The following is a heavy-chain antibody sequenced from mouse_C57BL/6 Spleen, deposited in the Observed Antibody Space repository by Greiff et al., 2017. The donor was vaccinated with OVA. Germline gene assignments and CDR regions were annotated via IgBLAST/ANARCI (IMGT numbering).Heavy chain of an antibody. Sequence: EVQLQQSGTVLARPGASVKMSCKTSGYTFTSYWMHWVKQRPGQGLEWIGAIYPGNSDTSSNQKFTGKAKLTAVTSASTAYMELSSLTNEDSAVYYCTREAITKANFDDGGQGTTRTVAS. D-gene: IGHD2-4*01. CDR3: TREAITKANFDD. J-gene: IGHJ2*01. CDR1: GYTFTSYW. CDR2: IYPGNSDT. V-gene: IGHV1-5*01.